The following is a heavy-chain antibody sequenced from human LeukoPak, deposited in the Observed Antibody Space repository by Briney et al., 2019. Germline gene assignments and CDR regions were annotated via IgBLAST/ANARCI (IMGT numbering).Heavy chain of an antibody. V-gene: IGHV1-18*01. CDR1: GGTFSSYA. D-gene: IGHD4-17*01. CDR2: ISASTGIT. Sequence: ASVKVSCTASGGTFSSYAITWVRQAPGQGLEWMGWISASTGITKYAHKVQDRVTMTTDTSTSTAYMDLRSLTPDDTAVYYCANRVDYGAYYGMDVWGQGTTVTVSS. CDR3: ANRVDYGAYYGMDV. J-gene: IGHJ6*02.